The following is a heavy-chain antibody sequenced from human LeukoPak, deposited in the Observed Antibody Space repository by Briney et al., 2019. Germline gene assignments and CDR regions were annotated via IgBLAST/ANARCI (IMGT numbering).Heavy chain of an antibody. D-gene: IGHD2-8*01. Sequence: GGSLRLSCAASGFTFSSYSMNWVRQAPGKGLEWVSSISSSSSYIYYADSVKGRFTISRDNAKNSLYLQMNSLRAEDTAAYYCARDTNHYYYYYGMDVWGKGTTVTVSS. CDR1: GFTFSSYS. CDR3: ARDTNHYYYYYGMDV. CDR2: ISSSSSYI. V-gene: IGHV3-21*01. J-gene: IGHJ6*04.